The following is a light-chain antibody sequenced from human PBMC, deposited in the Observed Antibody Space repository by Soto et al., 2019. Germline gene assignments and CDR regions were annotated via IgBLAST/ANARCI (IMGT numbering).Light chain of an antibody. CDR2: GTS. CDR3: QRYGSSPLIT. CDR1: QSVSSSS. Sequence: DIVMTQSPGTLSLSPGERATLSCSASQSVSSSSLAWYQQRPGQAPRLLIYGTSSRATGIPDRFSGSGSGTDFTLTISRLEPEDFAVYFCQRYGSSPLITFGQGTRLEIK. J-gene: IGKJ5*01. V-gene: IGKV3-20*01.